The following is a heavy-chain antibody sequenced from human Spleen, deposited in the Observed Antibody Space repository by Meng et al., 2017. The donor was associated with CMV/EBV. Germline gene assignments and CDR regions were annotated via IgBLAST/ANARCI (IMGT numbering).Heavy chain of an antibody. CDR1: GGSFSGYS. D-gene: IGHD2-15*01. V-gene: IGHV4-34*01. J-gene: IGHJ5*02. CDR2: VNHSGIT. Sequence: GSLRLSCAVYGGSFSGYSWSWIRQPPGKGLECIGEVNHSGITNYNPSLKSRVTISVDTSKNQFSLKLSSVTAADTAVYYCARGGGKGWFDPWGQGTLVTVSS. CDR3: ARGGGKGWFDP.